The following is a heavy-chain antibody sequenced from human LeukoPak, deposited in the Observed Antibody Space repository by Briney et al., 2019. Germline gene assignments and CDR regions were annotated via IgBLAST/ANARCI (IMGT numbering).Heavy chain of an antibody. CDR3: AKVLVVSASSGAFDI. CDR1: GFTFGDYA. D-gene: IGHD2-15*01. J-gene: IGHJ3*02. Sequence: GGSLRLSCAASGFTFGDYAMHWVRQAPGKGLEWVSGISWNGGVIGYGGSVKGRFTISRGNAKDSLYLEMNSLRAEDMASYFCAKVLVVSASSGAFDIWGQGTMVIVSS. V-gene: IGHV3-9*03. CDR2: ISWNGGVI.